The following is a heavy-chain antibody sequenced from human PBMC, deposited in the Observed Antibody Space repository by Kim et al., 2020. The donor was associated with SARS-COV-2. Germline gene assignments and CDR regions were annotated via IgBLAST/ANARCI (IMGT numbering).Heavy chain of an antibody. CDR3: LGLLNGYFEN. D-gene: IGHD2-8*01. CDR1: GFSFNTYS. V-gene: IGHV3-21*01. Sequence: GGSLRLSCVASGFSFNTYSMAWGRQAPGKGLEWVSSISSNSESIYYADSVKGRLTFSRDNARNSLYLQMNSLRAEDTGLYYCLGLLNGYFENWAQGVPVTVAS. CDR2: ISSNSESI. J-gene: IGHJ4*02.